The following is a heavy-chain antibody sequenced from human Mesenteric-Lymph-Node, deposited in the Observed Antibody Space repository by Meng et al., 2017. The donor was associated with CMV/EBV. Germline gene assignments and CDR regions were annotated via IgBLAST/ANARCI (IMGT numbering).Heavy chain of an antibody. J-gene: IGHJ3*02. CDR3: ASPFTIAVAGLPRDAFDI. D-gene: IGHD6-19*01. CDR2: INDSGSA. Sequence: SETLSLTCAVYDGSFTNYYWSWIRQPPGKGLEWIGEINDSGSANYNPSLKSRVTISVDTSKSQFSLKVTSVTAADTAVYYCASPFTIAVAGLPRDAFDIWGQGTMVTVSS. CDR1: DGSFTNYY. V-gene: IGHV4-34*01.